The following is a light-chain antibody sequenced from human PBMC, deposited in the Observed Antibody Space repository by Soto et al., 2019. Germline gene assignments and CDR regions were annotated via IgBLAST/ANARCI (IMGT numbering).Light chain of an antibody. Sequence: ESVLTQSPGTLALSPVEGATLSCRASQSVSSSYLAWYQQKPGQAPRLLIYGASSRATGIPDRFSGSGSGTDFTLTISRLEPEDFAVYYCQQYGSSGTFGQGTKVDIK. V-gene: IGKV3-20*01. J-gene: IGKJ1*01. CDR3: QQYGSSGT. CDR1: QSVSSSY. CDR2: GAS.